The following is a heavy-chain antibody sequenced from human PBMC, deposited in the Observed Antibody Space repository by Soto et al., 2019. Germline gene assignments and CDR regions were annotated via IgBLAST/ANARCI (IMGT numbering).Heavy chain of an antibody. Sequence: ASVKVSCKASGYTFTGYYMHWVRQAPGQGLEWMGWINPNSGGTNYAQKFQGWVTMTRDTSISTAYMELSRLRSEDTAVYYCARGSRYDYIWGSYRYGWDHFDYWGQGTLVTVSS. CDR1: GYTFTGYY. CDR3: ARGSRYDYIWGSYRYGWDHFDY. D-gene: IGHD3-16*02. J-gene: IGHJ4*02. V-gene: IGHV1-2*04. CDR2: INPNSGGT.